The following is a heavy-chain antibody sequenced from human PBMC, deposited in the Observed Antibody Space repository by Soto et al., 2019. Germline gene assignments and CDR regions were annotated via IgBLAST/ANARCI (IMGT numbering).Heavy chain of an antibody. D-gene: IGHD1-1*01. CDR2: IRQDGSEK. CDR3: VRGYSYY. Sequence: PGGSLRLSCAASGFSFSRFWKIWVRQAPGKGLEWVAIIRQDGSEKHYVDSVKGRFTVSRDNAEKSLYLQMDSLRPDDTAVYYCVRGYSYYWGQRSLVTVSS. J-gene: IGHJ4*01. CDR1: GFSFSRFW. V-gene: IGHV3-7*03.